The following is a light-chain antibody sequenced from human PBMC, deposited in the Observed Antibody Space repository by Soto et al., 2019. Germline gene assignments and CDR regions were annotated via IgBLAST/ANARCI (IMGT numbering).Light chain of an antibody. CDR1: QSVNNH. CDR3: QQANNFPRT. V-gene: IGKV3-15*01. CDR2: GAS. Sequence: EVVMTQSPPTLSVSLGERVTLSCRASQSVNNHVAWYQQKPGEAPRFLIFGASIRGTGIPARFSGSGSGTEFSLTISSLQSDDSATYYCQQANNFPRTFGQGTKVEIK. J-gene: IGKJ1*01.